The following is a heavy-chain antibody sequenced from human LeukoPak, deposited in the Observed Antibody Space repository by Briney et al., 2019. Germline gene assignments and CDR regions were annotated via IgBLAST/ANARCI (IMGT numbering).Heavy chain of an antibody. J-gene: IGHJ6*02. CDR1: GGSFSGYY. V-gene: IGHV3-23*01. CDR3: AGGAGVYYYGMDV. CDR2: ISGGGSAT. Sequence: ETLSLTCAVYGGSFSGYYWSWIRQPPGKGLEWVSAISGGGSATYYADSVKGRFTISRDNSKNTLFLQMNTLRVDDTAVYYCAGGAGVYYYGMDVWGQGTSVTVSS.